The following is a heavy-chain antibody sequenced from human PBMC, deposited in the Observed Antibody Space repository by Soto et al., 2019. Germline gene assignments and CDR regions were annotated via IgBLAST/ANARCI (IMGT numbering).Heavy chain of an antibody. CDR3: AKDDGASYYYYYYGMDV. CDR2: ISGSGGST. CDR1: GFTFSSYA. Sequence: GGSLRLSCAASGFTFSSYAMSWVRQAPGKGLEWVSAISGSGGSTYYADSVKGRFTISRDNSKNTLYLQMNSLRAEDTAVYYCAKDDGASYYYYYYGMDVWGQGTTVTVSS. J-gene: IGHJ6*02. V-gene: IGHV3-23*01. D-gene: IGHD2-8*01.